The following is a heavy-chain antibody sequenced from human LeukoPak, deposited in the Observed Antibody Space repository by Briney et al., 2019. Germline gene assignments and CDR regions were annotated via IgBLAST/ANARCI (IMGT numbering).Heavy chain of an antibody. J-gene: IGHJ4*02. V-gene: IGHV3-11*01. Sequence: GGSLRLSCAASGFTTSYAWISWLRQAPGKGLEWVSYISSGGSTIYYADSVKGRFTISRDNAKNSLYLQMNSLRAEDTAVYYCSKDREPGQQLLLYYFDYWGQGTLVTVSS. CDR2: ISSGGSTI. D-gene: IGHD6-13*01. CDR3: SKDREPGQQLLLYYFDY. CDR1: GFTTSYAW.